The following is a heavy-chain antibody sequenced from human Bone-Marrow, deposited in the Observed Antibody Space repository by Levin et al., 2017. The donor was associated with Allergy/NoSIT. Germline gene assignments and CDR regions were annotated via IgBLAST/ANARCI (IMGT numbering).Heavy chain of an antibody. V-gene: IGHV3-7*01. CDR1: GFTFSSYW. J-gene: IGHJ3*02. Sequence: GGSLRLSCAASGFTFSSYWLTWVRQAPGKGLEWVANIRQDGSEKYYVDSVKGRFTISRDNAKNSLYLQMNSLRAEDTAVYLCARDLTSQHDRNSYYDALDIWGQGTMVTVSS. CDR2: IRQDGSEK. D-gene: IGHD3-10*01. CDR3: ARDLTSQHDRNSYYDALDI.